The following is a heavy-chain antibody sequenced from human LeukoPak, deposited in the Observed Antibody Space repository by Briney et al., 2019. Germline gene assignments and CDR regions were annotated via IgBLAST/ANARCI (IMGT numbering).Heavy chain of an antibody. CDR3: AKDWRYCSGGSCYSCFDY. CDR2: ISGSGGST. V-gene: IGHV3-23*01. D-gene: IGHD2-15*01. Sequence: GGSLRLSCAASGFTFSSYAMSWVRQAPGKGLEWVSAISGSGGSTYYADSVKGRLTISRDNSKNTLYLQMNSLRAEDTAVYYCAKDWRYCSGGSCYSCFDYWGQGTLVTVSS. CDR1: GFTFSSYA. J-gene: IGHJ4*02.